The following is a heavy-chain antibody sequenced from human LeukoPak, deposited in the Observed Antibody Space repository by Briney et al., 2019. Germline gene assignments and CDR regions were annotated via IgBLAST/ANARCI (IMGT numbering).Heavy chain of an antibody. V-gene: IGHV3-7*01. CDR1: AFTFSSYW. CDR2: IKEDGSEI. Sequence: GGSLRLSCAASAFTFSSYWMSWVGQAPGKGPEWVANIKEDGSEIHYVDSVKGRFTISRDNAKNSLYLQLNSLRVEDTAVYYCARDRGYSSFDYWGQGTLVTVSS. J-gene: IGHJ4*02. CDR3: ARDRGYSSFDY. D-gene: IGHD4-23*01.